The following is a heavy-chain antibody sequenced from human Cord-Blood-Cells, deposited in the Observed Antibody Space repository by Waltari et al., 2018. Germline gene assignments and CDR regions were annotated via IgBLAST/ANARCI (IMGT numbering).Heavy chain of an antibody. D-gene: IGHD2-2*02. J-gene: IGHJ4*02. CDR2: INHSGST. CDR1: GGSFSGYY. CDR3: ARGGDVVVPAAIRFDY. Sequence: QVQLQQWGAGLLKPSETLSLTCAVYGGSFSGYYWSWIRQRPGKGLEWIGEINHSGSTNYNPSLKSRVTISVDTSKNQFSLKLSSVTAADTAVYYCARGGDVVVPAAIRFDYWGQGTLVTVSS. V-gene: IGHV4-34*01.